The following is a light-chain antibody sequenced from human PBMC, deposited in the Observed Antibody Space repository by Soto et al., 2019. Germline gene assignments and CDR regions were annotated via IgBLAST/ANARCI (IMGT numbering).Light chain of an antibody. Sequence: DIQMTQSPSTLSASVGDRVTITCRASQSISSWLAWYQQKPGKAPKLLIYKASSLESVVPSRFSGSGAGTEFTLTISSQQADDFATYYCQQYNSYWTFGQGTKVEIK. CDR3: QQYNSYWT. V-gene: IGKV1-5*03. J-gene: IGKJ1*01. CDR2: KAS. CDR1: QSISSW.